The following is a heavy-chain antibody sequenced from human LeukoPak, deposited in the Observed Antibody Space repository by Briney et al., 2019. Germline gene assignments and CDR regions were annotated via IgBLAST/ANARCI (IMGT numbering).Heavy chain of an antibody. V-gene: IGHV3-30*18. CDR1: AFTFSSYG. J-gene: IGHJ4*02. CDR2: ISSDGSNA. CDR3: AKDLAGRKGPFNY. Sequence: GRSLRLSCAASAFTFSSYGMHWVRQAPGKGLEWVAVISSDGSNAYYADSVKGRFTMSRDNSKNTLFVQMNSLRAEDTAVYYCAKDLAGRKGPFNYWCQGTLVTVSS.